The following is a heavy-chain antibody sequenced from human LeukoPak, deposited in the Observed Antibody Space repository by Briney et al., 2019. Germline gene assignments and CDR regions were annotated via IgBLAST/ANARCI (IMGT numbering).Heavy chain of an antibody. J-gene: IGHJ4*02. Sequence: GGSVRLSCAASGFTFSSYTMNWVREAPGKGLEWVSSISGSSNFIYYEDSVKGRFTISRDNAKNSLYLQMNSLRAEDTAVYFCARGRPFDYWGQGTLVTVSS. V-gene: IGHV3-21*01. CDR2: ISGSSNFI. CDR3: ARGRPFDY. CDR1: GFTFSSYT.